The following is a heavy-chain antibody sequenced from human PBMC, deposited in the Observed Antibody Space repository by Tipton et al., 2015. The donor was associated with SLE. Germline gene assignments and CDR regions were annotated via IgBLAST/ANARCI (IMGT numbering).Heavy chain of an antibody. D-gene: IGHD3/OR15-3a*01. CDR3: ARGRRTIYYSRYYFFMDV. V-gene: IGHV4-34*01. Sequence: TLSLTCTVSGGSFGGFYWSWIRQSPGKGLQWVGEINESGRKNYNPSLKSRVTVSVDTSQKQISLNLRSVTAADSAVYYCARGRRTIYYSRYYFFMDVWGKGTTVTVSS. J-gene: IGHJ6*03. CDR2: INESGRK. CDR1: GGSFGGFY.